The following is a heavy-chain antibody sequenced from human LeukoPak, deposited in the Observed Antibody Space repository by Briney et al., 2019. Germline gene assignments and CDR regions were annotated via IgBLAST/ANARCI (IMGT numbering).Heavy chain of an antibody. CDR1: GGTFSSYA. CDR3: ARDGIAVAGKGLWFDP. CDR2: IIPILGIA. Sequence: ASVKVSCKASGGTFSSYAISWVRQAPGQGLEWMGRIIPILGIANYAQKFQGRVTITADKSTSTAYMELSSLRSEDTAEYYCARDGIAVAGKGLWFDPWGQGTLVTVSS. V-gene: IGHV1-69*04. D-gene: IGHD6-19*01. J-gene: IGHJ5*02.